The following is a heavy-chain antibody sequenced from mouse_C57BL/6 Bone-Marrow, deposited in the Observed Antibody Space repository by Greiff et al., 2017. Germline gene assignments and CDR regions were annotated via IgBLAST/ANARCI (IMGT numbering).Heavy chain of an antibody. V-gene: IGHV5-12*01. J-gene: IGHJ3*01. CDR1: GFTFSDYY. Sequence: EVKVEESGGGLVQPGGSLKLSCAASGFTFSDYYMYWVRQTPEKRLEWVAYISNGGGSTYYPDTVKGRFTISRDNAKNTLYLQMSRLKSEDTAMYYCARQNWAWFAYWGQGTLVTVSA. CDR3: ARQNWAWFAY. CDR2: ISNGGGST. D-gene: IGHD4-1*01.